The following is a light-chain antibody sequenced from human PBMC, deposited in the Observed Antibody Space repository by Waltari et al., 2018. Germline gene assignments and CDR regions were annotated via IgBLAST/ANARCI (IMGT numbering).Light chain of an antibody. Sequence: QSALTQPASVSGSPGQSITISCTGTSSDIGSYNLVSWYQYHPGKAPKLIIYEVSRRPLGVSSLFSGSNSGDTASLTVSGLQAEDEADYYCCSYAGSNTLMFGGGTKLTVL. CDR1: SSDIGSYNL. V-gene: IGLV2-23*02. CDR2: EVS. J-gene: IGLJ3*02. CDR3: CSYAGSNTLM.